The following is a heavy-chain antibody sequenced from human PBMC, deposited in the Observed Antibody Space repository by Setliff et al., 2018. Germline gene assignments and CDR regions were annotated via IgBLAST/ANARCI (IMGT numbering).Heavy chain of an antibody. V-gene: IGHV3-23*01. CDR3: AKGNLGYCSGGICYPFDY. CDR1: GFTFSSYA. J-gene: IGHJ4*02. Sequence: GESLKISCAASGFTFSSYAMSWVRQAPGKGLEWVSAITGNGGSTYYADSVKGRFTISRDNSKNSLYPEMYSLRAEDTAVYYCAKGNLGYCSGGICYPFDYWGQGSLVTVSS. D-gene: IGHD2-15*01. CDR2: ITGNGGST.